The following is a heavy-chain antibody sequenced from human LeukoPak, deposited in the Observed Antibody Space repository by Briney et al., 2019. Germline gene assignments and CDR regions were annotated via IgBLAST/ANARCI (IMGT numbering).Heavy chain of an antibody. D-gene: IGHD6-19*01. V-gene: IGHV5-10-1*01. CDR2: IDPGDSYT. Sequence: GESLKISCKGSGYSFSTYWINWVRQMPGKGLEWMGRIDPGDSYTNYSPSLQGHVTISADKSITTAYLQWSSLKASDTAMYYCATRPISSKDSSGWYPSFDYWGQGTLVTVSS. CDR3: ATRPISSKDSSGWYPSFDY. CDR1: GYSFSTYW. J-gene: IGHJ4*02.